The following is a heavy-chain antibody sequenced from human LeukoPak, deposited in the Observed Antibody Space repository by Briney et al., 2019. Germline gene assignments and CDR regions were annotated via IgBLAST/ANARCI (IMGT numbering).Heavy chain of an antibody. D-gene: IGHD1-1*01. CDR2: ISAYNGNT. CDR1: GYTFTGYY. Sequence: GASVKVPCKASGYTFTGYYMHWVRQAPGQGLEWMGWISAYNGNTNYAQKLQGRVTMTTDTSTSTAYMELRSLRSDDTAVYYCARVDGEAGTTGDYWGQGTLVTVSS. V-gene: IGHV1-18*04. J-gene: IGHJ4*02. CDR3: ARVDGEAGTTGDY.